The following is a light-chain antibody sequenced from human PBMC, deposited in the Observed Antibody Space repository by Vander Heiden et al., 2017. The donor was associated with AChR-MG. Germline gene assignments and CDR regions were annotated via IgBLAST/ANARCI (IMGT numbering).Light chain of an antibody. CDR2: AAS. J-gene: IGKJ2*03. Sequence: EIQMTQSPSSLSASVGDRVTITCRASQSISSYLNWYQQKPGKAPKLLIYAASSFQSRVPSTFRGRGSGTDFTLTIRRLLPEDFTTYYCQQRDSTLYSLGQW. CDR3: QQRDSTLYS. V-gene: IGKV1-39*01. CDR1: QSISSY.